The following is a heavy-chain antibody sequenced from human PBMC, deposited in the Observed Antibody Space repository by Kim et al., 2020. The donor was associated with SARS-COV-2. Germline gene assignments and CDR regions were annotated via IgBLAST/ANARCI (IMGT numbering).Heavy chain of an antibody. CDR3: TGFAEQWLLTY. Sequence: YSVDSVKGRFTLPRDNAKNSLYLQMNNLGAEDTAVYYCTGFAEQWLLTYWGQGTLVTVSS. J-gene: IGHJ4*02. V-gene: IGHV3-7*01. D-gene: IGHD6-19*01.